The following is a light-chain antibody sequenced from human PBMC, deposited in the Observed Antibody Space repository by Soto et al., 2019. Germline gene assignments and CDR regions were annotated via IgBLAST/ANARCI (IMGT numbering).Light chain of an antibody. Sequence: QSVLTQPPSASGTPGQRVTISCSGSSSNIGSNTVNWYQQLPGTAPKLLIYSNNQRPSGVPDRFSGSKSGTSASLAISGLQSEDEADYSCAAWDDSLNGAVFGGGTQLTVL. CDR1: SSNIGSNT. V-gene: IGLV1-44*01. CDR3: AAWDDSLNGAV. CDR2: SNN. J-gene: IGLJ7*01.